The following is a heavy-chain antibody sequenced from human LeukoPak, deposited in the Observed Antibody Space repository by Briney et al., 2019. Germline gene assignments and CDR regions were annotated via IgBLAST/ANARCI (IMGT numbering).Heavy chain of an antibody. J-gene: IGHJ3*02. D-gene: IGHD3-22*01. CDR2: INPNSGGT. Sequence: ASVKVSCKASGYTFTGYYMHWVRQAPGQGREWMGWINPNSGGTNYAQKFQGRVTMTRDTSISTAYMELSRLRSDDTAVYYCARVRLSSGYYYDAFDIWGQGTMVTVSS. CDR3: ARVRLSSGYYYDAFDI. CDR1: GYTFTGYY. V-gene: IGHV1-2*02.